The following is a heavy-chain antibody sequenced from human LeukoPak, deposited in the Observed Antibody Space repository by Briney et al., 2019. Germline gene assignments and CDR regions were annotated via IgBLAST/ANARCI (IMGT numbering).Heavy chain of an antibody. CDR3: ARDNNWNYPDY. CDR2: ISSDGSTT. CDR1: GFTFSSYW. V-gene: IGHV3-74*01. Sequence: GGSLRLSCAASGFTFSSYWMHRVRQAPGKGLVWVSRISSDGSTTRYADSVKGRFTVSRDNAKNTLFLQMNSLRAEDTAVYYCARDNNWNYPDYWGQGTLVTVSS. D-gene: IGHD1-7*01. J-gene: IGHJ4*02.